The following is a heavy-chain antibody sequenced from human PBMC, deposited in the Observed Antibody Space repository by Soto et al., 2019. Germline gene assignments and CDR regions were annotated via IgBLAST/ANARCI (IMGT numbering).Heavy chain of an antibody. J-gene: IGHJ4*02. CDR1: GFTVSSNY. V-gene: IGHV3-53*01. CDR2: IYSGGST. Sequence: GGSLRLSCAASGFTVSSNYMSWVRQAPGKGLEWVSVIYSGGSTYYADSVKGRFTISRDNSKNTLYLQMNSLKAEDTAVYYCAKTLHYYDSIGPGYWGQGTLVTVSS. D-gene: IGHD3-22*01. CDR3: AKTLHYYDSIGPGY.